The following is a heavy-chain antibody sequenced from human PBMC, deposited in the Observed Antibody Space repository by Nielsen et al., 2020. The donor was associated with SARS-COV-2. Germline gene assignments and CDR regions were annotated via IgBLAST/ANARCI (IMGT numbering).Heavy chain of an antibody. V-gene: IGHV4-4*02. Sequence: GVLRLSCAVSGGSISSSNWWSWVRQPPGKGLEWIGEIYHSGSTNYNPSLKSRVTISVDKSKNQFSLKLSSVTAADTAVYYCARAVNYDDAFDIWGQGTMVTVSS. D-gene: IGHD3-3*01. CDR3: ARAVNYDDAFDI. J-gene: IGHJ3*02. CDR2: IYHSGST. CDR1: GGSISSSNW.